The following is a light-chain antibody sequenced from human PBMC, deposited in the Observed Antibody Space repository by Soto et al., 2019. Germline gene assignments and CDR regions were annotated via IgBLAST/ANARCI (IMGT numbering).Light chain of an antibody. CDR1: QGISSY. J-gene: IGKJ4*01. Sequence: QLTQSPSSLSASVGDSVAITWRASQGISSYLAWYQQNTGKDPKLLIYAASTLQSGAPSRFSGSGSGTEFPLTISSLQPEDFATYYCQQLNSYPLTFGGGTRWIS. CDR2: AAS. V-gene: IGKV1-9*01. CDR3: QQLNSYPLT.